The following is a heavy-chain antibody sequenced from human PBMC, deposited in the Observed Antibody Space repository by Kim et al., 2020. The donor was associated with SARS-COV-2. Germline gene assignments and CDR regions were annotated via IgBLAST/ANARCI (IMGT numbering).Heavy chain of an antibody. CDR3: AKDGSRYCNSATCYRYSEY. J-gene: IGHJ4*02. V-gene: IGHV3-30*02. D-gene: IGHD2-2*01. Sequence: GRFTISRDNSKNTLYLQMNILTAEDTAVYYCAKDGSRYCNSATCYRYSEYWGQGTLVTVSS.